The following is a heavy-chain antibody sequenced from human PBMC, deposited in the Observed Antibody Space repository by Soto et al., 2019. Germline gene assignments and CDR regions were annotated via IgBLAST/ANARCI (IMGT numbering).Heavy chain of an antibody. D-gene: IGHD1-26*01. V-gene: IGHV2-70*01. Sequence: GSGPTLVNPTQTLTMTCTFSGFSLSTSGMCVSWIRQPQGKALEWLALSDWDDDKYYSTSLKTRLTISKDTSKNQVVLTMTNMDPVDTATYYCARSQVGATGYYFDYWGQGTLVTVSS. CDR2: SDWDDDK. J-gene: IGHJ4*02. CDR1: GFSLSTSGMC. CDR3: ARSQVGATGYYFDY.